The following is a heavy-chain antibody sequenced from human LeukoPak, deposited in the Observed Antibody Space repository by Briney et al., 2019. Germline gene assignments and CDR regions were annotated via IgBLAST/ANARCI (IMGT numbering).Heavy chain of an antibody. D-gene: IGHD1-7*01. CDR1: GFTFSSYG. V-gene: IGHV3-33*01. J-gene: IGHJ4*02. Sequence: GGSLRLSCAASGFTFSSYGMHWVRQAPGKGLEWVAVIWYDGSNKKYADSVKGRFTISRDNSKNILYLQMNSLRAEDTALYYCARGNYHLDYWGQGTLVTVST. CDR3: ARGNYHLDY. CDR2: IWYDGSNK.